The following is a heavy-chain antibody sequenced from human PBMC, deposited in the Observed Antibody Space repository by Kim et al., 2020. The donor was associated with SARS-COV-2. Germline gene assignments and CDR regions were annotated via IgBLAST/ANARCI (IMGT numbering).Heavy chain of an antibody. CDR2: IKPDGTEK. V-gene: IGHV3-7*01. CDR3: ARYARIRDF. Sequence: GGSLRLSCTASGFTFTNDWLTWVRQAPGKGLELVANIKPDGTEKNYLDSVKGRFTVSRDNAKNVLYLQMNSLRVEDTAMYYCARYARIRDFWGQGTLVTVSS. J-gene: IGHJ4*02. CDR1: GFTFTNDW. D-gene: IGHD2-2*01.